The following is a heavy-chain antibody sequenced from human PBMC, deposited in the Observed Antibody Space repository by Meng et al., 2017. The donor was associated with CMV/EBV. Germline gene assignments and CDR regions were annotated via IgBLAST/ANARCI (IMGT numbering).Heavy chain of an antibody. D-gene: IGHD2-15*01. Sequence: GESLKISCAAPGFTFSSYSMNWVRQAPGKGLEWVSSISSSSSYMYYADSVKGRFTISRDNAKNSLYLQMNSLRAEDTAVYYCARDLGYCSGGSCYSYYFDYWGQGTLVTVSS. CDR3: ARDLGYCSGGSCYSYYFDY. V-gene: IGHV3-21*01. CDR1: GFTFSSYS. CDR2: ISSSSSYM. J-gene: IGHJ4*02.